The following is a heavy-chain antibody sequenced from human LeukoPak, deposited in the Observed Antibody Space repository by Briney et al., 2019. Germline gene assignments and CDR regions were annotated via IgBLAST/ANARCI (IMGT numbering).Heavy chain of an antibody. Sequence: PGGSLRLSCATSGFTFSSYSMNWVRQAPGEGLEWVSYISSSSSTIYYADSVKGRFTISRDNARTSLYLQMHSLRADDTAVYYCARAPALRFLEYYFYYMDVWGKGTTVTVSS. CDR1: GFTFSSYS. D-gene: IGHD3-3*01. J-gene: IGHJ6*03. CDR3: ARAPALRFLEYYFYYMDV. CDR2: ISSSSSTI. V-gene: IGHV3-48*01.